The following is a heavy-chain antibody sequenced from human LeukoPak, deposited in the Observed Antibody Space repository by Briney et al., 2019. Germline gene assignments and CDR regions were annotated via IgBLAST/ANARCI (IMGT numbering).Heavy chain of an antibody. CDR3: ARTRVDLGHDY. J-gene: IGHJ4*02. D-gene: IGHD5-12*01. CDR2: INPNSDGT. CDR1: GYTFTGYY. V-gene: IGHV1-2*02. Sequence: ASVKVSCKASGYTFTGYYMHWVRQAPGQGLEWMGWINPNSDGTNYAQKFQGRVTMTRDTSISTAYMELSRLRSDDTAVYYCARTRVDLGHDYWGQGTLVTVSS.